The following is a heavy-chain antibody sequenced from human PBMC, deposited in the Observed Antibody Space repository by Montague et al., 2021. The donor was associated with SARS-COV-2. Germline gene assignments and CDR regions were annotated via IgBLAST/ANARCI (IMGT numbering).Heavy chain of an antibody. CDR3: ASSGITLTGLHAFDI. Sequence: CAISGDSVSSKSVAWNWIRQSPSRGLEWLGRTYYRSKWDSDYAESVKRRLVITPDTSKNQVSLQLNSVIPEDTAVYFCASSGITLTGLHAFDIWGQGTMVTVSS. CDR2: TYYRSKWDS. J-gene: IGHJ3*02. D-gene: IGHD3-9*01. V-gene: IGHV6-1*01. CDR1: GDSVSSKSVA.